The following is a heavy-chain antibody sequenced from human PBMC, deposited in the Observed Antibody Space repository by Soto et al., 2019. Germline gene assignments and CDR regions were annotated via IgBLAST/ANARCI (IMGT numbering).Heavy chain of an antibody. Sequence: PGGSLRLSCAASGFTFSSYGMHWVRQDTGKGLEWVAVISYDGSNKYYADSVKGRFTISRDNAKNSLYLQMNSLRAEDTAVYYCARDDCSGGSCPDTFDIWGQGTMVTVSS. CDR1: GFTFSSYG. D-gene: IGHD2-15*01. CDR3: ARDDCSGGSCPDTFDI. V-gene: IGHV3-30*03. CDR2: ISYDGSNK. J-gene: IGHJ3*02.